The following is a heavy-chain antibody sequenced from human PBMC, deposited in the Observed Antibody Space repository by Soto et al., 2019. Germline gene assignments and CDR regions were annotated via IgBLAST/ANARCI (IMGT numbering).Heavy chain of an antibody. D-gene: IGHD6-19*01. CDR1: GGTISSYA. V-gene: IGHV1-69*01. CDR3: ARKPNSGYDSRYLNRGYSSGWFDY. Sequence: QVQLVQSGAEVKKPGSSVKVSCKASGGTISSYAISWVRQAPGQGLEWMGGIIPIFGTANYAQKFQGRVTITADESTSTAYMELCSLRSEDTAVYYCARKPNSGYDSRYLNRGYSSGWFDYWGQGTLVTVSS. CDR2: IIPIFGTA. J-gene: IGHJ4*02.